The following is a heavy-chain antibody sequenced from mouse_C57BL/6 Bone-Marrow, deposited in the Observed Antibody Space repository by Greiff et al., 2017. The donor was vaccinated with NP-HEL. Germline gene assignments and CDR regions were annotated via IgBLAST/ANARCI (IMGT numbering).Heavy chain of an antibody. J-gene: IGHJ2*01. CDR2: IHPNSGST. CDR3: SPIDSSGYLDY. CDR1: GYTFTSYW. Sequence: QVQLQQPGAELVKPGASVKLSCKASGYTFTSYWMHWVKQRPGQGLEWIGMIHPNSGSTNYNEKFKSKATLTVDKSSSTAYMQLSSLTSEDSAVYDCSPIDSSGYLDYWGQGTTLTVSS. V-gene: IGHV1-64*01. D-gene: IGHD3-2*02.